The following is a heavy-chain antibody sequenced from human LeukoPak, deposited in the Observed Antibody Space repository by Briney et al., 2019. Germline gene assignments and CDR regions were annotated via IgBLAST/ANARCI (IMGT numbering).Heavy chain of an antibody. Sequence: PPGGSLRLSCAASGFTFSSCWMSWVRQAPGKGLEWVANIKQDGSEKYYVDSVKGRFTISRDNAKNSLYLQMNSLRAEDTAVYYCANLGYCSGGSCYSSRAFDIWGQGTMVTVSS. D-gene: IGHD2-15*01. V-gene: IGHV3-7*01. CDR1: GFTFSSCW. CDR2: IKQDGSEK. J-gene: IGHJ3*02. CDR3: ANLGYCSGGSCYSSRAFDI.